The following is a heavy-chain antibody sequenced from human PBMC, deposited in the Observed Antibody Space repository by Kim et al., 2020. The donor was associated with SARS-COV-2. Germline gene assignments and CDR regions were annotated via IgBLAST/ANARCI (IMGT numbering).Heavy chain of an antibody. D-gene: IGHD6-19*01. V-gene: IGHV4-59*01. J-gene: IGHJ2*01. Sequence: YNPSRKSRVTISVDTSKNQFSLKLSSVTAADTAVYYCARYSSGRNWYFDLWGRGTLVTVSS. CDR3: ARYSSGRNWYFDL.